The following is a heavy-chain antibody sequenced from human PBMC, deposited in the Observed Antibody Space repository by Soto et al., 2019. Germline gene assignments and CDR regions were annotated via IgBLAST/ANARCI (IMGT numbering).Heavy chain of an antibody. Sequence: VESLKISCKGSGYIFTSYWICCVRQMAGKGLEWMGIIYPGDSDTRYSPSFQGQVTISADKSISTAYLQWSSLKASDTAMYYCARCYYGSGFDAFDIWGQGTMVTVSS. D-gene: IGHD3-10*01. CDR3: ARCYYGSGFDAFDI. V-gene: IGHV5-51*01. CDR1: GYIFTSYW. J-gene: IGHJ3*02. CDR2: IYPGDSDT.